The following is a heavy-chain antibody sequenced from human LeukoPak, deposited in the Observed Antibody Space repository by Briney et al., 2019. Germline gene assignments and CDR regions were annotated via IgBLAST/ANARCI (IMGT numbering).Heavy chain of an antibody. CDR1: NYSIISDYY. V-gene: IGHV4-34*01. Sequence: SETLSLTCSVSNYSIISDYYWSWIRQPPGKGLEWIGEINHSGSTNYNPSLKSRVTISVDTSKNHFSLKLSSVTAADTAVYYCARVSRPGSYADYWGQGTLVTVSS. D-gene: IGHD5-18*01. CDR2: INHSGST. CDR3: ARVSRPGSYADY. J-gene: IGHJ4*02.